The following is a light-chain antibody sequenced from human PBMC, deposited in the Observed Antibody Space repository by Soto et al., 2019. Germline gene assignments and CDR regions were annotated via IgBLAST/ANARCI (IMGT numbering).Light chain of an antibody. CDR1: QSVLYSSNNKNY. V-gene: IGKV4-1*01. CDR2: WAS. Sequence: DIVMTQSPDSLAVSLGERATINCKSGQSVLYSSNNKNYLAWYQQKPGQPPKLLIYWASTRESGVPDRFSGSGSGTDFTLTISSLQAEDVAVYYCQKYYSTPWTFGQGTKV. J-gene: IGKJ1*01. CDR3: QKYYSTPWT.